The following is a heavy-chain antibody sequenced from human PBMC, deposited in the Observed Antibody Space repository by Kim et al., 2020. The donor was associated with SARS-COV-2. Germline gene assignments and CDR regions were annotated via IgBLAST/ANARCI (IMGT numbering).Heavy chain of an antibody. CDR2: IKGDGSSA. CDR1: GFTFSSDW. D-gene: IGHD2-21*01. J-gene: IGHJ4*02. V-gene: IGHV3-74*01. CDR3: ARDGPSPIPELDY. Sequence: GGSLRLSCAASGFTFSSDWMYWVRQAPGKGLVWVSHIKGDGSSAGYAASVKGRFTISRDNAKNTLYLQMNSLRVEDTALDYCARDGPSPIPELDYWGQGT.